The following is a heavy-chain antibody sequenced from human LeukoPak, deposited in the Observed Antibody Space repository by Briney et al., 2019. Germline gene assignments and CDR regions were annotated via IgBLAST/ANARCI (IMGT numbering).Heavy chain of an antibody. CDR2: MNPYSTNT. D-gene: IGHD2-21*01. CDR3: ARATRGDLLSEF. CDR1: EYTFANYD. Sequence: EASVKVSCKASEYTFANYDITWVRQAPGRGLEWMGWMNPYSTNTGYARKFQGRLSMTRDTSITTAYMELSSLTSEDTAVYYCARATRGDLLSEFWGQGSPITVS. V-gene: IGHV1-8*01. J-gene: IGHJ4*02.